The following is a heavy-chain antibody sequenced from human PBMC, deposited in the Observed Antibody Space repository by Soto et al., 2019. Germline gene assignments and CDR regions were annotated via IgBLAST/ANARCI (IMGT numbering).Heavy chain of an antibody. D-gene: IGHD6-13*01. V-gene: IGHV1-69*01. Sequence: QVQLVQSGAEVKKPGSSVKVSCKASGGTFSSYAISWVRQAPGQGLEWMGGIIPIFGTANSAQKFQGRVTITGDEYTSTAYMELSSLRSEDRAVYYCAGGGSKAAAGTTFYFDYYGRDVWCRGTTVSASS. CDR3: AGGGSKAAAGTTFYFDYYGRDV. CDR2: IIPIFGTA. J-gene: IGHJ6*02. CDR1: GGTFSSYA.